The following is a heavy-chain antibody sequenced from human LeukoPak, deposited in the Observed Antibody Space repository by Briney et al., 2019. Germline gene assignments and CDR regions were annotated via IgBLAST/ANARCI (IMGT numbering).Heavy chain of an antibody. Sequence: SETLSLTCTVSGGSISSSSYYWGWIRQPPGKGLEWIGSIYYSGSTYYNPSLKSRVTISVDTSKNQFSLKLSSVTAADTAVYYCARRFLEWLGGFDYWGQGTLVTVSS. D-gene: IGHD3-3*01. CDR2: IYYSGST. CDR1: GGSISSSSYY. J-gene: IGHJ4*02. CDR3: ARRFLEWLGGFDY. V-gene: IGHV4-39*01.